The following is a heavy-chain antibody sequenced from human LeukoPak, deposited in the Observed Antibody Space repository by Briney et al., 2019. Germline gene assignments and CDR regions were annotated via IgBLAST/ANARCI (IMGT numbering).Heavy chain of an antibody. CDR3: AREAADSSACDF. D-gene: IGHD2-21*01. CDR1: VYTFTAHY. Sequence: ASVKVSCKASVYTFTAHYIHWMRQAPGRGLEWVGWINPNTGGTEFAQNVQGRVTMTRDTSINTVYMELNRLTSDDTAVFYCAREAADSSACDFWGQGSLVTVSS. CDR2: INPNTGGT. J-gene: IGHJ4*02. V-gene: IGHV1-2*02.